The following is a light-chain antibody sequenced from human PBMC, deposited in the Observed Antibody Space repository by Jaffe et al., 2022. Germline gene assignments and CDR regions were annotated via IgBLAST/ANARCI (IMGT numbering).Light chain of an antibody. CDR3: CSYAGSSTLV. CDR1: SSDVGRYNL. Sequence: QSALTQPASVSGSPGQSITISCTGTSSDVGRYNLVSWYQQYPGKAPKLMIYEVNKRPSGVSNRFSGSKSGNTASLTISGLQAEDEADYYCCSYAGSSTLVFGGGTKLTVL. J-gene: IGLJ2*01. CDR2: EVN. V-gene: IGLV2-23*02.